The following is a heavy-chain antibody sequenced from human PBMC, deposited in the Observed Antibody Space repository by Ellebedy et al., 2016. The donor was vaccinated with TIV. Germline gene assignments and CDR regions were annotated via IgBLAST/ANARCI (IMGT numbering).Heavy chain of an antibody. CDR2: IYHSGST. D-gene: IGHD3-10*01. V-gene: IGHV4-59*01. J-gene: IGHJ4*02. CDR3: ARVELEDYYGSGSFDY. Sequence: MPSETLSLTCTVSGASISSYYWSWIRQPPGKGLEWIGYIYHSGSTNYNPSLMTRVTISVNTSKNQFSLKLSSVTAADMAVDYCARVELEDYYGSGSFDYWGQGTLVTVSS. CDR1: GASISSYY.